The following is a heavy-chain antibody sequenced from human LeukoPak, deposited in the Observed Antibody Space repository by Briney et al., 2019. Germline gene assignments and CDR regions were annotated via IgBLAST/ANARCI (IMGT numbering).Heavy chain of an antibody. CDR3: ARGGRGYDFWSGPDY. Sequence: ASVKVPCKASGYTFTSYDINWVRQATGQRLEWMGWMNPNSGNTGYAQKFQGRVTITRNTSISTAYMELSSLRSEDTAVYYCARGGRGYDFWSGPDYWGQGTLVTVSS. D-gene: IGHD3-3*01. J-gene: IGHJ4*02. CDR1: GYTFTSYD. CDR2: MNPNSGNT. V-gene: IGHV1-8*03.